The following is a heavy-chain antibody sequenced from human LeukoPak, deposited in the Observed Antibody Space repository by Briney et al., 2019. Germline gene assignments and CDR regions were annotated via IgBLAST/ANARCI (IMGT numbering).Heavy chain of an antibody. J-gene: IGHJ4*02. CDR2: ISGSGGST. CDR1: GFTFSSYA. Sequence: GGSLRLSCAASGFTFSSYAMSWVRQAPGKGLEWVSAISGSGGSTYYADSVKGRFTISRDNSKNTLYLQMNSPRAEDTAVYYCATHGYDSSFLDYWGQGTLVTVSS. D-gene: IGHD3-22*01. V-gene: IGHV3-23*01. CDR3: ATHGYDSSFLDY.